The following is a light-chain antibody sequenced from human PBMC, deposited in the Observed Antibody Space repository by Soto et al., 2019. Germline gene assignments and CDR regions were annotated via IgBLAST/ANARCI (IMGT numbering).Light chain of an antibody. J-gene: IGKJ5*01. CDR2: EAS. Sequence: AIQLTQSPSSLSASLGDSVTITCRASQDISTHIAWYQQKPGTAPKVLIYEASTLHSGVPSRFSGVGSGTDFTLTISGLQPEDFTTYFCLQSRDYPFTFGQGTRLEI. V-gene: IGKV1-6*01. CDR3: LQSRDYPFT. CDR1: QDISTH.